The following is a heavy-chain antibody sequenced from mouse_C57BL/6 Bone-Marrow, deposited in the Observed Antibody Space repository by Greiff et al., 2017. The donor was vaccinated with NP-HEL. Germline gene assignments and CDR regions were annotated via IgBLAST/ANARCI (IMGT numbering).Heavy chain of an antibody. J-gene: IGHJ3*01. D-gene: IGHD3-2*02. CDR1: VYTFTSYW. CDR3: ARGAQAPAWFAY. V-gene: IGHV1-52*01. Sequence: QVQLKQPGAELVRPGSSVKLSCKASVYTFTSYWMHWVKQSPIQGLDWIGNIDPSDSETHYNQKFKDTATLTVDKSSSTAYMHLSSLTSEDSAVYDCARGAQAPAWFAYWGQGTQVTVSA. CDR2: IDPSDSET.